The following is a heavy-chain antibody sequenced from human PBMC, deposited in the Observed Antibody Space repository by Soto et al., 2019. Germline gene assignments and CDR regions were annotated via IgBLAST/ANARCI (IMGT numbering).Heavy chain of an antibody. Sequence: RESLKISCKGSGYSFTSYWISWVRQMPGKGLEWMGRIDPSDSYTNYSPSFQGHVTISADKSISTAYLQWSSLKASDTAMYYCARHVDYYYYYGMDVWGQGTTVTVSS. CDR1: GYSFTSYW. D-gene: IGHD3-10*02. V-gene: IGHV5-10-1*01. CDR2: IDPSDSYT. CDR3: ARHVDYYYYYGMDV. J-gene: IGHJ6*02.